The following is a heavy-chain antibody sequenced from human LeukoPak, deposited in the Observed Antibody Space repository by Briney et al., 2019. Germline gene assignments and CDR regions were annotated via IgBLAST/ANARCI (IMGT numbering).Heavy chain of an antibody. CDR3: ARARRITGTITFYYMDV. D-gene: IGHD1-7*01. CDR1: GYTFTSYD. J-gene: IGHJ6*03. Sequence: ASVEVSCKASGYTFTSYDINWVRQATGQGLEWMGWMNPNSGNTGYAQKFQGRVTMTRNTSISTAYTELSSLRSEDTAVYYCARARRITGTITFYYMDVWGKGTTVTVSS. CDR2: MNPNSGNT. V-gene: IGHV1-8*01.